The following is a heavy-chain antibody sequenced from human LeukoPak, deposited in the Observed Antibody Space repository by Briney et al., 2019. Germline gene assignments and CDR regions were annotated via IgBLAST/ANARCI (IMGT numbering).Heavy chain of an antibody. CDR1: GFTFSSYG. D-gene: IGHD1-1*01. Sequence: GGSLRLSCVASGFTFSSYGMTWVRRAPGKGLEWVSIIGGSGDYTYYADSVKGRFTISRDNSKNTLYLQMNSLRAEDTAVYYCAKCRQLELHDYWGQGTLVTVSS. CDR3: AKCRQLELHDY. J-gene: IGHJ4*02. CDR2: IGGSGDYT. V-gene: IGHV3-23*01.